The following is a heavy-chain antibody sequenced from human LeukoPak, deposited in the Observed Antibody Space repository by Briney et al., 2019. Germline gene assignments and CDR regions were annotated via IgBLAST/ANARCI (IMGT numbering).Heavy chain of an antibody. CDR1: GFTFSSYW. Sequence: PGGSLRLSCAASGFTFSSYWMHGVRQAPGKGLAWVSGINRDGSSTNYADSVKGRFTIPRENAMNTLYLQMNSLRVEATPMYYCPKGPTASTFGYWGRGTLVTVSS. V-gene: IGHV3-74*01. CDR3: PKGPTASTFGY. J-gene: IGHJ4*02. D-gene: IGHD3-16*01. CDR2: INRDGSST.